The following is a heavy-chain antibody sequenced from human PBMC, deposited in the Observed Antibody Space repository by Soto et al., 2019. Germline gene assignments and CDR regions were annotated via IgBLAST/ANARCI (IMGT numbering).Heavy chain of an antibody. V-gene: IGHV4-30-4*01. CDR1: GGSISSGYYY. CDR3: ARDEGYYYGSG. D-gene: IGHD3-10*01. J-gene: IGHJ4*02. CDR2: IYSSGKT. Sequence: QVQLQESGPGLVKPSQTLSLTCTVSGGSISSGYYYWSWIRQPPGKGLEWIGYIYSSGKTYYNPSLQSRLTMSVDTSKNQFSLKLSSVTAADTAVYYCARDEGYYYGSGWGQGTLVTVSS.